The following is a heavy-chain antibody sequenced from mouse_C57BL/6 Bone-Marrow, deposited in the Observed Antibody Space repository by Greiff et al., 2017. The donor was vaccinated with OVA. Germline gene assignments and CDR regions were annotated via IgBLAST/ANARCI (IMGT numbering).Heavy chain of an antibody. J-gene: IGHJ3*01. D-gene: IGHD2-1*01. CDR3: VGPLLFFAY. CDR2: IRSKSNNYAT. V-gene: IGHV10-1*01. Sequence: DVMLVESGGGLVQPKGSLKLSCAASGFSFNTYAMNWVRQAPGKGLEWVARIRSKSNNYATYYADSVKDRFTISRDDSESMLYLQMNNLKTEDTAMYYCVGPLLFFAYWGQGTLVTVSA. CDR1: GFSFNTYA.